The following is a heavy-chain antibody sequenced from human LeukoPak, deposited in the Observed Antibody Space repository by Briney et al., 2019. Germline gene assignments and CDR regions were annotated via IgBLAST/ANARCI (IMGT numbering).Heavy chain of an antibody. Sequence: VXHAPGKXLVWVSRIDEDGKTIDYADSVKGRFTISRDNAKDTLYLQMSSLRDEDTAVYYCVSDLCGGDDQWGRGTLVTVSS. CDR2: IDEDGKTI. J-gene: IGHJ5*02. V-gene: IGHV3-74*01. D-gene: IGHD3-3*01. CDR3: VSDLCGGDDQ.